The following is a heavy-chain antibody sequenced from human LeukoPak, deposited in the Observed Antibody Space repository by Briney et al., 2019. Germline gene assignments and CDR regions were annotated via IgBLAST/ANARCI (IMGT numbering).Heavy chain of an antibody. CDR2: IKQDGSEK. CDR1: GLTLSNYW. Sequence: GGSLRLSCTASGLTLSNYWMIWVRQAPGKGLQWVAKIKQDGSEKYYVDSVKDRFTISRDNAENSLYLQMNSLRVEDTAVYYCAARSSGNPYFWGQGTLVTVSS. CDR3: AARSSGNPYF. V-gene: IGHV3-7*03. J-gene: IGHJ4*02. D-gene: IGHD1-26*01.